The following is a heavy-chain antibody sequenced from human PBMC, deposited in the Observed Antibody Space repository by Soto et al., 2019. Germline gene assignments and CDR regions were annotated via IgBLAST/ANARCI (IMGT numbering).Heavy chain of an antibody. CDR3: ARGLWDSSGYLIGAFDI. D-gene: IGHD3-22*01. CDR1: GYTFTSYG. V-gene: IGHV1-18*01. J-gene: IGHJ3*02. Sequence: ASVKVSCKASGYTFTSYGISWVRQAPGQGLEWMGWISAYNGNTNYAQKLQGRVTMTTDTSTSTAYMELRSLRSDDTAVYYCARGLWDSSGYLIGAFDIWGQGTMVTVSS. CDR2: ISAYNGNT.